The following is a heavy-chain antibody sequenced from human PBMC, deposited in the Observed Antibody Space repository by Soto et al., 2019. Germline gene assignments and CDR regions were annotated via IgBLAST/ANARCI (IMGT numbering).Heavy chain of an antibody. D-gene: IGHD3-10*01. Sequence: QVQLQESGPGLVKPSGTLSLTCAVSSGSISSSNWWSWVRQPPGKGLEWIGEIYHSGSTNYNPSLKSRVTISVDKSKNQFSLKLSSVTDADTAVYYCARGVLLWFGENSNWFDPWGQGTLVTVSS. CDR3: ARGVLLWFGENSNWFDP. CDR1: SGSISSSNW. J-gene: IGHJ5*02. CDR2: IYHSGST. V-gene: IGHV4-4*02.